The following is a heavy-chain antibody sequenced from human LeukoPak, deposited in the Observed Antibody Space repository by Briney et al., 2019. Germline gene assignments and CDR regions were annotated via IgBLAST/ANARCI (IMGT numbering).Heavy chain of an antibody. D-gene: IGHD4-17*01. CDR1: GFTFSSYS. CDR2: ISSSSSSYI. CDR3: ARVDYDYGDLFDY. J-gene: IGHJ4*02. V-gene: IGHV3-21*01. Sequence: GGSLRLSCAASGFTFSSYSMNWVRQAPGKGLEWVSSISSSSSSYIYYADSVKGRFTISRDNAKNSLYLQMNSLRAEDTAVYYCARVDYDYGDLFDYWGQGTLVTVSS.